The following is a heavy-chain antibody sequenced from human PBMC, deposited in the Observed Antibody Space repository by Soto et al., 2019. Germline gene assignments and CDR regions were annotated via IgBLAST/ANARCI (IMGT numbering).Heavy chain of an antibody. Sequence: QVQLVQSGAEVKKPGSSVKVSCKASGGAFSDYAFSWVRQAPGQGLEWLGGIMPIFRAPDYAQKFQGRVTITADDFTRTAYMEMNGLRSEDTAVYYCASWLKGPDIGNYYYGMDVWGQGTTVTVS. CDR1: GGAFSDYA. CDR2: IMPIFRAP. D-gene: IGHD2-15*01. V-gene: IGHV1-69*12. CDR3: ASWLKGPDIGNYYYGMDV. J-gene: IGHJ6*02.